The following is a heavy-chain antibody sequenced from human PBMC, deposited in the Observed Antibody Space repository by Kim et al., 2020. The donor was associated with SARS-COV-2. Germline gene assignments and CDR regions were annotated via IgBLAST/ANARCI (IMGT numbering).Heavy chain of an antibody. J-gene: IGHJ4*02. V-gene: IGHV4-34*01. CDR2: HSGST. D-gene: IGHD1-1*01. CDR3: ARNTTDY. Sequence: HSGSTNYNPSLKSRLTISVDTSKNQFSLKLTSVTAADTAVYYCARNTTDYWGQGTLVTVSS.